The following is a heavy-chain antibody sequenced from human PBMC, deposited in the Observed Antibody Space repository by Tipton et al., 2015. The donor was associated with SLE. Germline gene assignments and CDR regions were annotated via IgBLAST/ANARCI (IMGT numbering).Heavy chain of an antibody. D-gene: IGHD6-19*01. V-gene: IGHV4-4*07. CDR3: ARDRAGVPNWSFDL. CDR1: SGSISDYY. CDR2: VHISGTT. J-gene: IGHJ2*01. Sequence: TLSLTCNLSSGSISDYYWSWIRQPAGQGLEWIGRVHISGTTSYNPSLKSRVTILLDTSKTQFSLKLTSVSAADTAVYYCARDRAGVPNWSFDLWGRGTLVAVSS.